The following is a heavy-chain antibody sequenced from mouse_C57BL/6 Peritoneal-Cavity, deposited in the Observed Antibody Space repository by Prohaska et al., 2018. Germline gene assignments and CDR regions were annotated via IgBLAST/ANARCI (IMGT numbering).Heavy chain of an antibody. Sequence: EVQLVESGGGLLKPGGSLKLSCAASGFTFSDYGMHWVRQAPEKGEEWVEYIMSGRSTSLYADTVKGRFTISRDNDKNTLYRHMPSLGLEHIAQYYPTSRSSDLSSCRYVEYRGTG. D-gene: IGHD2-14*01. CDR1: GFTFSDYG. V-gene: IGHV5-17*01. J-gene: IGHJ1*03. CDR2: IMSGRSTS. CDR3: TSRSSDLSSCRYVEY.